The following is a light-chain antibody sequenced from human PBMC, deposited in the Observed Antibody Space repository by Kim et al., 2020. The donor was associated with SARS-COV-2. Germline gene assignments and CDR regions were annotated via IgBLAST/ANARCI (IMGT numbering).Light chain of an antibody. V-gene: IGLV3-19*01. CDR1: SLTNFH. Sequence: SSELTQDPAVSVALGQTVRITCQGDSLTNFHTTWYQQKPGQAPRVVIYGKNNRPSGIPDRFSGSSSGTTASLTITGAQAEDEADYYCNSRDTRVNRWFFG. CDR2: GKN. J-gene: IGLJ3*02. CDR3: NSRDTRVNRWF.